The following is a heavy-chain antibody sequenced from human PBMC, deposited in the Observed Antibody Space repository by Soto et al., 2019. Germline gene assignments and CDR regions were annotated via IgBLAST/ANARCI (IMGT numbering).Heavy chain of an antibody. CDR3: ARASHYGSGSYYKYYYYYGMDV. J-gene: IGHJ6*02. D-gene: IGHD3-10*01. CDR2: IYPGDSDT. Sequence: PGESLKISCKGSGYTFTDYWIGWVRQLPGKGLEWMGIIYPGDSDTRYSPSFQGHVTITVDKSTSTAYLQWNTLKASDTAMYYCARASHYGSGSYYKYYYYYGMDVWGQGTTVTVSS. V-gene: IGHV5-51*01. CDR1: GYTFTDYW.